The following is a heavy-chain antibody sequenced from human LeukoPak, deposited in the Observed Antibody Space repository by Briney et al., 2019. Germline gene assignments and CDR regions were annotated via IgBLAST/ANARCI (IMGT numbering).Heavy chain of an antibody. CDR1: GGSISSYY. J-gene: IGHJ3*02. D-gene: IGHD1-26*01. CDR2: IYTSGST. Sequence: PSETLSLTCTVSGGSISSYYWSWIRQPAGKGLEWIGRIYTSGSTNYNPSLKSRVTMSVDTSKNQFSLKLSSVTAADTAVYYCARDSRRELLHAFDIWGQGTMVTVSS. V-gene: IGHV4-4*07. CDR3: ARDSRRELLHAFDI.